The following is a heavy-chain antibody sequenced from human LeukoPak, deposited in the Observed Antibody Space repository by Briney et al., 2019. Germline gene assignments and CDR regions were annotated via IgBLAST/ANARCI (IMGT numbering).Heavy chain of an antibody. J-gene: IGHJ3*02. CDR2: IYYSGST. CDR3: ARHAGVPTKGYDFWSGYGDDAFDI. D-gene: IGHD3-3*01. V-gene: IGHV4-59*08. Sequence: SETLSLTCAVYGGSFTKHQWSWIRQPPGKGLEWIGYIYYSGSTYYNPSLKSRVTISVDTSKNQFSLKLSSVTAADTAVYYCARHAGVPTKGYDFWSGYGDDAFDIWGQGTMVTVSS. CDR1: GGSFTKHQ.